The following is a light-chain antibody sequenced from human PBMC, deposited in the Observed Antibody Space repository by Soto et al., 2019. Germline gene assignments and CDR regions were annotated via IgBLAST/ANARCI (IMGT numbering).Light chain of an antibody. CDR1: QSVSSN. CDR2: GAS. Sequence: EIVVTQSPATLSVSPGERATLSCRASQSVSSNLAWYQQTPGQAPRLLIYGASTRATGIPARFSGSGSATEFTLTISSLQSEDFAVYYCQQYNNWPLTFVGGTMV. J-gene: IGKJ4*01. CDR3: QQYNNWPLT. V-gene: IGKV3-15*01.